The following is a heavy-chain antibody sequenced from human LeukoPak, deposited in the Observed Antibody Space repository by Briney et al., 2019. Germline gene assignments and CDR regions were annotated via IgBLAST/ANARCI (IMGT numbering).Heavy chain of an antibody. CDR1: GGPISSSNW. CDR3: ARDWGTLIVGATAFDY. Sequence: SGTLSLTCAVSGGPISSSNWWRWVRQPPGKGLEWIGEIYHSGSTNYNPSLKSRVTISVDKSKNQFSLKLSSVTAADTAVYYCARDWGTLIVGATAFDYWGQGTLVTVSS. CDR2: IYHSGST. D-gene: IGHD1-26*01. J-gene: IGHJ4*02. V-gene: IGHV4-4*02.